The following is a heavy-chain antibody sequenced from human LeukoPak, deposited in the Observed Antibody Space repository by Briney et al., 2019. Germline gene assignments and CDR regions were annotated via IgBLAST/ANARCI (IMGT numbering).Heavy chain of an antibody. J-gene: IGHJ3*02. V-gene: IGHV4-59*01. CDR1: GGSISSYY. Sequence: SETLSPTCTVSGGSISSYYWSWIRLPPGKGLEWIGYLSKSGNTNYSPSLKSRVTIFGDTSKNQFFLKLSSVTAADTAMYYCARARYVNSFYAFDIWGQGTLVTVSS. D-gene: IGHD3-9*01. CDR2: LSKSGNT. CDR3: ARARYVNSFYAFDI.